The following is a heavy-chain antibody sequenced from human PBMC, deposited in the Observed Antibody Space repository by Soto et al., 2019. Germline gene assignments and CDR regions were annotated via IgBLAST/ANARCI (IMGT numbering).Heavy chain of an antibody. Sequence: GGSLRLSCAASGFTFSNYWMTWVRQAPGKGLEWVSGVYDTDGTYYADSVKGRFISSRDNSKTIVYLQMNSLRPEDTAVYYCASWLLPEHAYDLPGLGTALTVSS. CDR1: GFTFSNYW. D-gene: IGHD1-1*01. CDR2: VYDTDGT. J-gene: IGHJ3*01. V-gene: IGHV3-53*01. CDR3: ASWLLPEHAYDL.